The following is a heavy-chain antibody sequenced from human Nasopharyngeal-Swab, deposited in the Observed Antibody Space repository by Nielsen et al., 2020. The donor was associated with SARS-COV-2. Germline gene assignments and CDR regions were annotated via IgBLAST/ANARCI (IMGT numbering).Heavy chain of an antibody. D-gene: IGHD3-22*01. J-gene: IGHJ4*02. CDR2: IWYDGSNK. CDR3: ARDDSSGYYSFFDY. CDR1: GFTFSSYG. Sequence: GESLKISYAASGFTFSSYGMHWVRQAPGKGLEWVAVIWYDGSNKYYADSVKGRFTISRDNSKNTLYLQMNSLRAEDTAVYYCARDDSSGYYSFFDYWGQGTLVTVSS. V-gene: IGHV3-33*01.